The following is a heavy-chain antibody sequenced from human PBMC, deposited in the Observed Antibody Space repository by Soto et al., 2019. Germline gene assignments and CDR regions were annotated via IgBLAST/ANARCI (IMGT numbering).Heavy chain of an antibody. J-gene: IGHJ3*02. D-gene: IGHD3-22*01. Sequence: VKVSCKASGGTFSSYAISWVRQAPGQGLEWMGGIIPIFGTANYAQKFQGRVTITADESTSTAYMELSSLRSEDTAVYYCAXXXXFXXSGYFGFDIWGQGTMVTVSS. CDR1: GGTFSSYA. CDR2: IIPIFGTA. V-gene: IGHV1-69*13. CDR3: AXXXXFXXSGYFGFDI.